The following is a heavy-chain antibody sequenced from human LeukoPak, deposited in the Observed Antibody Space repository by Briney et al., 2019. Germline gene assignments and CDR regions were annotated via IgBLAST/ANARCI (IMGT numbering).Heavy chain of an antibody. J-gene: IGHJ4*02. CDR1: GFTFSNYW. CDR3: ARDTGTSGSPPDY. CDR2: IKQDGSEK. V-gene: IGHV3-7*01. D-gene: IGHD1-26*01. Sequence: GGSLRLSCAASGFTFSNYWMSWVRQAPGKGLEWVADIKQDGSEKYYLDSVKGRFTISRDNAKNSLYLQMNSLRAEDTAVYYCARDTGTSGSPPDYWGQGTLVTVSS.